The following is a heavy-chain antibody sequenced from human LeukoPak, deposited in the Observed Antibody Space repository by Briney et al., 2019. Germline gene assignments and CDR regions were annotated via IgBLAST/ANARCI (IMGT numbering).Heavy chain of an antibody. CDR3: ARAFKYSMSGYYFDY. CDR1: GFTFSNYD. D-gene: IGHD2-21*01. Sequence: PGGSLRLSCAASGFTFSNYDMSWVRQAPGKGLEWVSGINWNGGSTGYGDSVKGRFTISRDNAKNSLYLQMNSLRAEDTALYYCARAFKYSMSGYYFDYWGQGTLVTVSS. V-gene: IGHV3-20*04. J-gene: IGHJ4*02. CDR2: INWNGGST.